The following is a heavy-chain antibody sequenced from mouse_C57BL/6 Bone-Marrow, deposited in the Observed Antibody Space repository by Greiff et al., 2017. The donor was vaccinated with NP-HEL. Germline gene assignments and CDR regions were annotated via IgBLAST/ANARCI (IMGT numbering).Heavy chain of an antibody. D-gene: IGHD2-13*01. V-gene: IGHV1-85*01. CDR3: ARPAMVKYFDV. J-gene: IGHJ1*03. CDR2: IYPRDGST. Sequence: QVQLKESGPELVKPGASVKLSCKASGYTFTSYDINWVKQRPGQGLEWIGWIYPRDGSTNYNEKFKGKATLTVDTSSSTAYMELHSLTSEDSAVYFCARPAMVKYFDVWGTGTTVTVAS. CDR1: GYTFTSYD.